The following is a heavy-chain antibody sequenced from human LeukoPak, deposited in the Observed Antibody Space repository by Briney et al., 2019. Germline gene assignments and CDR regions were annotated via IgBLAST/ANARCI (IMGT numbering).Heavy chain of an antibody. CDR3: ARQQSDYCSGGSCYNLDYYYYMDV. CDR2: IYPADSDT. D-gene: IGHD2-15*01. J-gene: IGHJ6*03. Sequence: GESLKISCKSSGYRFTCYWIAWVRQMPGKGLEWMGIIYPADSDTRYSPSFQGQVTISADKSISTAYLQWSSLKASDTAMYYCARQQSDYCSGGSCYNLDYYYYMDVWGTGTTVTISS. CDR1: GYRFTCYW. V-gene: IGHV5-51*01.